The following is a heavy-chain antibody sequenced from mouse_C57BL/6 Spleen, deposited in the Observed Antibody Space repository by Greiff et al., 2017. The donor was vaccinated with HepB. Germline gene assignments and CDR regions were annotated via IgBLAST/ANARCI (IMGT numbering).Heavy chain of an antibody. CDR1: GYTFTSYW. Sequence: QVQLQQPGAELVKPGASVKLSCKASGYTFTSYWMHWVKQRPGQGLEWIGMIHPNSGSTNYNEKVKSKATLTVDKSSSTAYMQLSSQTSEDSAVYYCAIYYDYEGWFAYWGQGTLVTVSA. CDR2: IHPNSGST. CDR3: AIYYDYEGWFAY. D-gene: IGHD2-4*01. V-gene: IGHV1-64*01. J-gene: IGHJ3*01.